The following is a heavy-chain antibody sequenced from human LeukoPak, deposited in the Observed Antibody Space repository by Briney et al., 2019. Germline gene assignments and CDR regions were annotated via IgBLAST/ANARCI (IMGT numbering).Heavy chain of an antibody. Sequence: ASVKVSCKASGYTFTGYAMHWVRQAPGQRLEWMGWINAGNGNTKYSQKFQGRVTMTTDTSTSTAYMELRSLRSDDTAVYYCARVDLVGATLVPGSFDYWGQGTLVTVSS. D-gene: IGHD1-26*01. CDR1: GYTFTGYA. V-gene: IGHV1-3*01. CDR2: INAGNGNT. J-gene: IGHJ4*02. CDR3: ARVDLVGATLVPGSFDY.